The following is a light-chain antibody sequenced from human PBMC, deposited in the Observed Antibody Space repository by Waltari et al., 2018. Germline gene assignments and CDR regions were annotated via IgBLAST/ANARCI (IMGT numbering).Light chain of an antibody. Sequence: DVVMTQSPDSLAVSLGERATINCKSSQSLLYTSNNKNYLAWYQQKPGQPPKILIYWASIRESGGPDRLRGSGSGTDFTLTISGLQGEDVASYFCLQYLHTPRTFGQGTKVEIK. V-gene: IGKV4-1*01. CDR2: WAS. J-gene: IGKJ1*01. CDR3: LQYLHTPRT. CDR1: QSLLYTSNNKNY.